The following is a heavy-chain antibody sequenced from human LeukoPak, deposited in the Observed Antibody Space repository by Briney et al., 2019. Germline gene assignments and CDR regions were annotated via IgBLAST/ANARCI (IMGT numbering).Heavy chain of an antibody. D-gene: IGHD3-3*01. Sequence: GASVKVSCKASGYTFTGYYMHWVRQAPGQGLEWMGGIIPIFGSANYAQKFQGRVTITADKSTNTAYMELSSPRSEDTAVYYCASVVPETITIFGVISESWGQGTLVTVSS. CDR1: GYTFTGYY. CDR2: IIPIFGSA. J-gene: IGHJ5*02. CDR3: ASVVPETITIFGVISES. V-gene: IGHV1-69*06.